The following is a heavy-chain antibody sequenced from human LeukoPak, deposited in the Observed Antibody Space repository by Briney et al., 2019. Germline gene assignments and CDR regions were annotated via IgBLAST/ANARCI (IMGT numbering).Heavy chain of an antibody. Sequence: GESLKISCKGSGDTFTNHWIGWLRQMPGEGLEWMGIIYPGDSDTKYSPSFQGHVTISVDKSISTAYLQWSSLKASDTAMYYCARQYCSGGSCYPNYFDYWGQGTLVTVSS. CDR1: GDTFTNHW. CDR3: ARQYCSGGSCYPNYFDY. CDR2: IYPGDSDT. V-gene: IGHV5-51*01. J-gene: IGHJ4*02. D-gene: IGHD2-15*01.